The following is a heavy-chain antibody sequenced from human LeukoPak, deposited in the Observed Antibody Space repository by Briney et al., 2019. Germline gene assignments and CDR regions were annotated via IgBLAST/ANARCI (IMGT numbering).Heavy chain of an antibody. Sequence: SETLSLTCAVYGGSFSGYYWSWIRQPPGKGLEWIGEINHSGSTNYNPSLKSRVSISVDTSKNQLSLKLSSVTAADTAVYYCARLLVRGVIITWVRTYWFDPWGQGTLVTVSS. CDR2: INHSGST. J-gene: IGHJ5*02. CDR1: GGSFSGYY. CDR3: ARLLVRGVIITWVRTYWFDP. V-gene: IGHV4-34*01. D-gene: IGHD3-10*01.